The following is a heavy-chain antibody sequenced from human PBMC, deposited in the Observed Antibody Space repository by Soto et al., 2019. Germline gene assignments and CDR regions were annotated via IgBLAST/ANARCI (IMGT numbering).Heavy chain of an antibody. CDR2: ISAYNGNT. D-gene: IGHD3-22*01. J-gene: IGHJ5*02. CDR1: GYTFTSYG. CDR3: ARDHYYDSSGYYYFWFDP. V-gene: IGHV1-18*01. Sequence: QVQLVQSGAEVKKPGASVKVSCKASGYTFTSYGISWVRQAPGQGLEWMGWISAYNGNTNYAQKLQGRVTMTTDTPTSTAYMELRSLRSDDTAVYYCARDHYYDSSGYYYFWFDPWGQGTLVTVSS.